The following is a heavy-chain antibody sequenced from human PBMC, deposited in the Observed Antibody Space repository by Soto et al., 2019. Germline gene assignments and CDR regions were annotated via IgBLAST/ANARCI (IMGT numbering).Heavy chain of an antibody. CDR3: ARARDYYGSGNYNNLMFDA. J-gene: IGHJ5*02. CDR2: INHSGST. D-gene: IGHD3-10*01. CDR1: GGSFSGYY. V-gene: IGHV4-34*01. Sequence: PSETLSLTCAVYGGSFSGYYWSWIRQPPGKGLEWIGEINHSGSTNYNPSLKSRVTISVDTSKNQFSLKLSSVTAADTAVYYCARARDYYGSGNYNNLMFDAWGKGTQVTVS.